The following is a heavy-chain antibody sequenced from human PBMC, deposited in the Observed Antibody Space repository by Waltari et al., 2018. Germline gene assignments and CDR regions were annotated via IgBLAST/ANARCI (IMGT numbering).Heavy chain of an antibody. CDR3: ARDGSAPGIAAALPGDYGIDV. V-gene: IGHV3-48*01. CDR1: GFTFSSYS. Sequence: EVQLVESGGGLVQPGGSLRLSCAASGFTFSSYSMNWVRQAPGTGLEWVSSSSSSSSTIYYADSVKSRFNISRDKAKNSLYLQMNSLRAEDTAVYYCARDGSAPGIAAALPGDYGIDVWGQGTTVTVSS. D-gene: IGHD6-13*01. CDR2: SSSSSSTI. J-gene: IGHJ6*02.